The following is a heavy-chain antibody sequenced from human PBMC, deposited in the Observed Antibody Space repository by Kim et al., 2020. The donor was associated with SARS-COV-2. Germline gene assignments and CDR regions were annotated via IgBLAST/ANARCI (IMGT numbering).Heavy chain of an antibody. CDR1: GFNLRDYD. D-gene: IGHD3-16*01. V-gene: IGHV3-11*01. CDR3: ARGINY. J-gene: IGHJ4*02. Sequence: GGSLRLSCAASGFNLRDYDMSWIRQAPGKGLESISYISSPGTRTYYTDSVKGRFTVSRDNGKNSVCLQMNNLRAEDTAVYFCARGINYWGQGTLVTVSS. CDR2: ISSPGTRT.